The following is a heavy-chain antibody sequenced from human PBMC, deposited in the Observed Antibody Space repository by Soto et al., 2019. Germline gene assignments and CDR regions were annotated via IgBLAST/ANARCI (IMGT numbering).Heavy chain of an antibody. CDR2: INAGNGNT. CDR3: ARAWVVVTAPDY. D-gene: IGHD2-21*02. J-gene: IGHJ4*02. CDR1: GYPFTSYA. V-gene: IGHV1-3*05. Sequence: QVQLVQSGAEEKKPGASVKVSCKASGYPFTSYAMHWVRQAPGQRLEWMGWINAGNGNTKYSQKFQGIVNITRDTSASTAYMELSSLRSEDTAVYYCARAWVVVTAPDYWGQGTLVTVSS.